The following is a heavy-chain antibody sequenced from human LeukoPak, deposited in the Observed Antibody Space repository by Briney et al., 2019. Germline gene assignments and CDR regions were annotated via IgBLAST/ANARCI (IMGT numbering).Heavy chain of an antibody. J-gene: IGHJ4*02. CDR1: GGSFSGYY. D-gene: IGHD2-2*01. V-gene: IGHV4-34*01. CDR2: INHSGST. CDR3: ARSGFGVPAAGEYYFDY. Sequence: SETPSLTCAVYGGSFSGYYWSWIRRPPGKGLEWIGEINHSGSTNYNPSLKSRVTISVDTSKNQFSLKLSSVTAADTAVYYCARSGFGVPAAGEYYFDYWGQGTLVTVSS.